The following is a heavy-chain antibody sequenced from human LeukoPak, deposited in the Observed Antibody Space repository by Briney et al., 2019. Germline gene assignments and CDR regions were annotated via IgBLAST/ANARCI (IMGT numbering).Heavy chain of an antibody. CDR3: AKDWEGGDYFDY. CDR1: GFTFSSYG. J-gene: IGHJ4*02. V-gene: IGHV3-30*02. Sequence: QPGRSLRLSCAASGFTFSSYGMHWVRQAPGKGLEWVAFIRYDGSNKYYADSVRGRFTISRDNSKNTLCLQMNSLRAEDTAVYYCAKDWEGGDYFDYWGQGTLVTVSS. D-gene: IGHD3-16*01. CDR2: IRYDGSNK.